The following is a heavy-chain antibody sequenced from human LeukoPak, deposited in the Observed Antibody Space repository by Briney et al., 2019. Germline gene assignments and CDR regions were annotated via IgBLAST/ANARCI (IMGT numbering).Heavy chain of an antibody. J-gene: IGHJ4*02. CDR2: ISSSSSYI. CDR3: ARDCSSTSCYSWIDY. D-gene: IGHD2-2*02. Sequence: PGGSLRLSCAASGFTFSSYSMNWVRQAPRKGLEWVSSISSSSSYIYYADSVKGRFTISRDNAKNSLYLQMNSLRAEDTAVYYCARDCSSTSCYSWIDYWGQGTLVTVSS. V-gene: IGHV3-21*01. CDR1: GFTFSSYS.